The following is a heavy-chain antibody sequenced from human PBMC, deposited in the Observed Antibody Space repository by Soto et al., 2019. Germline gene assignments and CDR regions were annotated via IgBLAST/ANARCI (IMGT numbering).Heavy chain of an antibody. CDR2: ISAYTGNT. J-gene: IGHJ6*02. Sequence: QVQLVQSGAEVKKPGASVKVSCKASGYTFTSYGISWVRQSPGQGLEWMGWISAYTGNTNYAQKLQGRVTMTTDTSTSTAYMELRSLRSDDTAVYYCARQYSSGCYGYYYGMDVWGQGTTVTVSS. CDR3: ARQYSSGCYGYYYGMDV. CDR1: GYTFTSYG. D-gene: IGHD6-19*01. V-gene: IGHV1-18*01.